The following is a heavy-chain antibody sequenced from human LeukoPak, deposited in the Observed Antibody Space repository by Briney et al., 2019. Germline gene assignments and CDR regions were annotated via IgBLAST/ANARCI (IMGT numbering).Heavy chain of an antibody. V-gene: IGHV1-24*01. CDR2: FDPEDGET. CDR3: ATGNAVSYYNGGWFDP. Sequence: ASVKFSCKVSGYTLTELSMHWVRQAPGKGLEWMGGFDPEDGETIYAQKFQSRVTMTEDTSTDTAYMELSSLRSEDTAVYYCATGNAVSYYNGGWFDPWGQGTLVTVSS. CDR1: GYTLTELS. J-gene: IGHJ5*02. D-gene: IGHD3-10*01.